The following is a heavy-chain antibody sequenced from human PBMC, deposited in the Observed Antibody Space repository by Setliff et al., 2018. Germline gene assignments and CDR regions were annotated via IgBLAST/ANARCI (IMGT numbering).Heavy chain of an antibody. J-gene: IGHJ4*02. Sequence: SLTCAASGGTFSDYYWTWIRQTPGKGLEWVGEINHRGSANYNPSLKSRVTISVDTSRDQFSLKFISMTAADTAVYYCARGRNVAARLLDSWGQGTLVTVSS. CDR3: ARGRNVAARLLDS. CDR2: INHRGSA. D-gene: IGHD6-6*01. V-gene: IGHV4-34*01. CDR1: GGTFSDYY.